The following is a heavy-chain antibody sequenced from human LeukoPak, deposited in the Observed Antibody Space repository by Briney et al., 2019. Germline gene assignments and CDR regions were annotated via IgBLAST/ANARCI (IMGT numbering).Heavy chain of an antibody. CDR2: IYHGGST. Sequence: RASETLSLTCTVSGYSISSGYYWGWIRQPPVKGLEWIGSIYHGGSTYYNPSLKSRVTISVDTSKNQFSLKLSSVTAADTAVYYCARGSPEYYYDSSVWYFDYWGQGTLVTVSS. V-gene: IGHV4-38-2*02. CDR3: ARGSPEYYYDSSVWYFDY. D-gene: IGHD3-22*01. CDR1: GYSISSGYY. J-gene: IGHJ4*02.